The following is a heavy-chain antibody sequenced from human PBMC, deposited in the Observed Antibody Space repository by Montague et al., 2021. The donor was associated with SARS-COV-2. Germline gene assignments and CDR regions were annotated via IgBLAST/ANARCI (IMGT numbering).Heavy chain of an antibody. Sequence: SETLSLTCTVSGGSISSSDYYWGWIRQPPGKGPEWIGTIYYSGSTYYSPSLKSRVTLSVDTSKNQFSLKLTSLTAADTAVYYCARSSGYNYDISYYGMDVWGQGTTVTVSS. CDR1: GGSISSSDYY. CDR2: IYYSGST. D-gene: IGHD5-18*01. J-gene: IGHJ6*02. V-gene: IGHV4-39*01. CDR3: ARSSGYNYDISYYGMDV.